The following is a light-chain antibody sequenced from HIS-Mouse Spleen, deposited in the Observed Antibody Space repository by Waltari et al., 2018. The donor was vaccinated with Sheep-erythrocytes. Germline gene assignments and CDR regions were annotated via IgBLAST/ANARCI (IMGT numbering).Light chain of an antibody. J-gene: IGLJ1*01. CDR2: DVS. Sequence: QSALTQPRPVSGSPGQSVTLSCTGTSSEVGGYNYVSWYQQHPGKAPKLMIYDVSKRPSGVPDRFSGSKSGNTASLTISGLQAEDEADYYCCSYAGSYNHVFATGTKVTVL. V-gene: IGLV2-11*01. CDR3: CSYAGSYNHV. CDR1: SSEVGGYNY.